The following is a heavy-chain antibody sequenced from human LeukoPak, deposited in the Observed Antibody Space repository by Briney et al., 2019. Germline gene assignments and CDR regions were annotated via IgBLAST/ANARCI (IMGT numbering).Heavy chain of an antibody. CDR3: ARDSMVRGLAPVDY. Sequence: QPGGSLRLSCAASGFTFSSYAMHWVRQAPGKGLEWVAVISYDGSNKYYADSVKGRFTISRDNSKNTLYLQMNSLRAEDTAVYYCARDSMVRGLAPVDYWGQGTLVTASS. CDR1: GFTFSSYA. J-gene: IGHJ4*02. D-gene: IGHD3-10*01. V-gene: IGHV3-30*04. CDR2: ISYDGSNK.